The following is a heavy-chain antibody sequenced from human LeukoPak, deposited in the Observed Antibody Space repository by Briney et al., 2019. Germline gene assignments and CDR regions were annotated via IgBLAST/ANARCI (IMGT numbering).Heavy chain of an antibody. CDR2: IKQDGSEK. CDR3: AREIVDSGITGTNTPQPFDY. J-gene: IGHJ4*02. V-gene: IGHV3-7*01. CDR1: GFTFSNYW. Sequence: GGSLRLSCAASGFTFSNYWMSWVRQAPGKGLEWVANIKQDGSEKYYVDSVKGRFTISRDNAKNSLYLQMNSLRAEDTAVYYCAREIVDSGITGTNTPQPFDYWGQGTLVTVSS. D-gene: IGHD1-7*01.